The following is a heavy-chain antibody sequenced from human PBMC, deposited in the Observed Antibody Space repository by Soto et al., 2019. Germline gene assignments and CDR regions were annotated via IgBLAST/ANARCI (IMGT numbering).Heavy chain of an antibody. J-gene: IGHJ4*02. CDR2: IYYSGST. CDR1: GGSISSGGYY. Sequence: QVQLQESGPGLVKPSQTLSLTCTVSGGSISSGGYYWSWIRQHPGKGLEWLGYIYYSGSTYYNPSLKSRVTISVDTSKNQFSLKLSSVTAADTAVYYCARGVRSTVSRCFDYWGQGTLVTVSS. V-gene: IGHV4-31*03. D-gene: IGHD4-17*01. CDR3: ARGVRSTVSRCFDY.